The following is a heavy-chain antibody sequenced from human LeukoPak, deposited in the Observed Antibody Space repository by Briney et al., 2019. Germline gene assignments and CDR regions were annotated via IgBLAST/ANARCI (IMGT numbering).Heavy chain of an antibody. CDR1: GFTFSSYG. V-gene: IGHV3-21*01. J-gene: IGHJ6*03. CDR2: ISSSSSYI. CDR3: ARDRGYSYGSYYYYYMDV. D-gene: IGHD5-18*01. Sequence: PGGSLRLSCAASGFTFSSYGMHWVRQAPGKGLEWVSSISSSSSYIYYADSVKGRFTISRDNAKNSLYLQMNSLRAEDTAVYYCARDRGYSYGSYYYYYMDVWGKGTTVTVSS.